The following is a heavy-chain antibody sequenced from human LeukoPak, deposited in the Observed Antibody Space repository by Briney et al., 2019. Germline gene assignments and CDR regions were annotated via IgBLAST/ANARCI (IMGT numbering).Heavy chain of an antibody. Sequence: GASVKVSCKASGGSFTNCPFHWVRQAPGQGLEWMGGIIPMFGSTDYAQKFQGRLTITADESTTTAYLELSSLRSEDTAVYYCARLGYSYGYDTQDYWGQGTLVTVSS. CDR1: GGSFTNCP. D-gene: IGHD5-18*01. CDR3: ARLGYSYGYDTQDY. CDR2: IIPMFGST. J-gene: IGHJ4*02. V-gene: IGHV1-69*13.